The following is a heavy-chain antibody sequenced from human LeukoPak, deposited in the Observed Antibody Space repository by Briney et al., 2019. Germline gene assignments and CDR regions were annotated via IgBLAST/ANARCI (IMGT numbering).Heavy chain of an antibody. J-gene: IGHJ4*02. D-gene: IGHD4-11*01. Sequence: ETLSLTCAVYGGSFSGYYWSWVRQAPGKGLEWVASIRPDGSDDHHIDSVKGRFTISRDNAENSLFLQMNSLRAEDTAVYYCARLMGGVTTYDYWGQGTLVTVSS. V-gene: IGHV3-7*01. CDR2: IRPDGSDD. CDR3: ARLMGGVTTYDY. CDR1: GGSFSGYY.